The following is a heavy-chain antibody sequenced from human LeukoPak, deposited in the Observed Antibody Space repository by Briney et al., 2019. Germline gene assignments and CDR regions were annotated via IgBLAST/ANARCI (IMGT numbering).Heavy chain of an antibody. CDR2: IKQDGSEK. V-gene: IGHV3-7*01. D-gene: IGHD3-10*02. Sequence: GGSLRLSCAASGFTFSGYWMSWVRQAPGKGLEWVADIKQDGSEKYYVDSVKGRFTISRDNAKNSLYLQMNSLRAEDTAVYYCAELGITMIGGVWGKGTTVTISS. CDR1: GFTFSGYW. J-gene: IGHJ6*04. CDR3: AELGITMIGGV.